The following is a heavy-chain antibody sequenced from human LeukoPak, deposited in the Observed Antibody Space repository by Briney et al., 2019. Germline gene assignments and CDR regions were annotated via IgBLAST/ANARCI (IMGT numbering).Heavy chain of an antibody. CDR3: ARWDQSKYRIPGKGFDP. Sequence: KASETLSLTCTVSGDSISRYYWSWIRQPPGKGLEWLGYITYTGSTNYNPSLKSRVTISIDTSKMQFSLRVNSVTAADTAVYYCARWDQSKYRIPGKGFDPWGQGTLVTVSS. CDR1: GDSISRYY. J-gene: IGHJ5*02. V-gene: IGHV4-59*01. CDR2: ITYTGST. D-gene: IGHD2/OR15-2a*01.